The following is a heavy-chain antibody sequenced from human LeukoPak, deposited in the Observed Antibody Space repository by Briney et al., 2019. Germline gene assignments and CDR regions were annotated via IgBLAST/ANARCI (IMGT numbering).Heavy chain of an antibody. J-gene: IGHJ4*02. CDR2: IFSTGST. CDR1: GDSLTYYY. D-gene: IGHD5-12*01. CDR3: ARGSGYGGYGPGYYFDY. Sequence: PSETLSLTCRFSGDSLTYYYWTWIRQPAGKGLEWIGRIFSTGSTNYNPSLQSRVTISVDKSKNQFSLKLSSVTAADTAVYYCARGSGYGGYGPGYYFDYWGQGTLVTVSS. V-gene: IGHV4-4*07.